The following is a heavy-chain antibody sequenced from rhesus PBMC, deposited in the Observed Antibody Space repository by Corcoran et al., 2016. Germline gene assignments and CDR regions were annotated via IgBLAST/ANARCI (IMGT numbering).Heavy chain of an antibody. J-gene: IGHJ4*01. CDR1: GGSISSSY. D-gene: IGHD1-1*01. Sequence: QLQLQESGPGLVKPSETLSVTCAVSGGSISSSYWSWIRQAPGKGLEWIGYIYGSSSSTNCKPSRTSRVTQSVDTSKQQLSPDVSSVADADAAEYYCAGGTAGTSDYWGQGVLVTVSS. CDR3: AGGTAGTSDY. CDR2: IYGSSSST. V-gene: IGHV4-169*02.